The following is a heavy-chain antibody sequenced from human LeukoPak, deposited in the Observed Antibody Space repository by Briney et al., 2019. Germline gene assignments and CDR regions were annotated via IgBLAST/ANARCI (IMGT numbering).Heavy chain of an antibody. D-gene: IGHD3-10*01. J-gene: IGHJ4*02. Sequence: SETLSLTCTVSGGSISSYYWSWIRQPPGKGLEWIGYIYYSGSTNYNLSLKSRVTISVDTSKNQFSLKLSSVTAADTAVYYCARDHPMVRGVIINWGQGTLVTVSS. CDR1: GGSISSYY. CDR2: IYYSGST. V-gene: IGHV4-59*01. CDR3: ARDHPMVRGVIIN.